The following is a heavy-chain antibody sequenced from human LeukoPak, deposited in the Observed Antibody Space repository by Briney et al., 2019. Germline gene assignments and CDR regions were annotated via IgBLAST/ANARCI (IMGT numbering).Heavy chain of an antibody. D-gene: IGHD6-6*01. CDR3: ARRYSSSSGDAFDI. Sequence: SGPTLVKPTQTLTLTCTFSGFSLSTSGVGVGWIRQPPGKALEWLALIYWNDDKRYSPSLKSRLTITKDTSKNQVVLTMTNMDPVDTATYYCARRYSSSSGDAFDIWGQGTMVTVSS. V-gene: IGHV2-5*01. CDR1: GFSLSTSGVG. CDR2: IYWNDDK. J-gene: IGHJ3*02.